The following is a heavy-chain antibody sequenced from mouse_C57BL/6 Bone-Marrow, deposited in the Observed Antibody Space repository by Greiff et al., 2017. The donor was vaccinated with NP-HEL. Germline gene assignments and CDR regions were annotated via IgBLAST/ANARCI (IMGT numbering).Heavy chain of an antibody. D-gene: IGHD3-2*02. CDR3: ARRGIDSSGYGFAY. V-gene: IGHV1-26*01. Sequence: EVQLQQSGPELVKPGASVKISCKASGYTFTDYYMNWVKQSHGKSLEWIGDINPNNGGTSYNQKFKGKATLTVDKSSSTAYMELRSLTSEDSAVYYCARRGIDSSGYGFAYWGQGTLVTVSA. J-gene: IGHJ3*01. CDR1: GYTFTDYY. CDR2: INPNNGGT.